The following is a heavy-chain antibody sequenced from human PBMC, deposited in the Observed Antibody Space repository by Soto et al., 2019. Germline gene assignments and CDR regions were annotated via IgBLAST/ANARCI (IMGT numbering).Heavy chain of an antibody. CDR3: AHYVSASPAGWFDP. Sequence: QITLKESGPTLVKPTQTLTLTCSFSGLSLSTSGEAVGWIRQPPGKALEWLALIYWYDDKFFNPTLKTRLTITKDTSKNQVVLTLTNMDPVDTATYSCAHYVSASPAGWFDPWGQGVLVTVSS. CDR1: GLSLSTSGEA. J-gene: IGHJ5*02. D-gene: IGHD3-10*01. V-gene: IGHV2-5*01. CDR2: IYWYDDK.